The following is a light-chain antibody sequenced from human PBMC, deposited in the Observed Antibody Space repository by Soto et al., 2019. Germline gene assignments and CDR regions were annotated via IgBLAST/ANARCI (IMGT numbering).Light chain of an antibody. CDR3: QQHRSYPVT. CDR1: QSVSSW. Sequence: IQMTQSPSTLSASVGDRVIITCRASQSVSSWLAWYQHKPGKAPNLLIYKASRLASGVPSRFSGRGSGTEFTLTISSLQPDDFATYYCQQHRSYPVTFGQGTRLEIK. V-gene: IGKV1-5*03. J-gene: IGKJ5*01. CDR2: KAS.